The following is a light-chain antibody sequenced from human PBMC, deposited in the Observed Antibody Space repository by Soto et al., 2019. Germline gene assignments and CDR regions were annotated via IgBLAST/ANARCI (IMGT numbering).Light chain of an antibody. CDR2: GTS. V-gene: IGKV3-20*01. CDR3: QHYGSSPGT. J-gene: IGKJ2*01. CDR1: QSVSSSY. Sequence: EIVLTQSPGTLSLSPGERATLSCRASQSVSSSYLPWYTQKPGQAPRLLMFGTSRRATGIPDRFSGSGSGTDFTFTFSRLEPEDFAMYYCQHYGSSPGTFGQGTNVDIK.